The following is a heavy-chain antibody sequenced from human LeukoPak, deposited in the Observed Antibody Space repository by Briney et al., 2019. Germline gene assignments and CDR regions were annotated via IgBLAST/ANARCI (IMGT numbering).Heavy chain of an antibody. D-gene: IGHD3-9*01. Sequence: PGGSLRLSCAASGFTFSTYCMNWVRQAPGKGLEWVANIKEDGSEKYYVDSVKGRFTISRDNAKKSLYLQMDSLRAEDTAVYYCATHGYSELRYFDWSTNEWGQGTLVTVSS. J-gene: IGHJ4*02. CDR1: GFTFSTYC. V-gene: IGHV3-7*01. CDR2: IKEDGSEK. CDR3: ATHGYSELRYFDWSTNE.